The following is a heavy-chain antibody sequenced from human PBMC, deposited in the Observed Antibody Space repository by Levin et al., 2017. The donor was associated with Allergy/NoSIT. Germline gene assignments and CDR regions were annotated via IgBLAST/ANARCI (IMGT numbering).Heavy chain of an antibody. J-gene: IGHJ4*02. CDR1: GFMFSSYG. D-gene: IGHD1-26*01. CDR3: AKDLSRPLVGASDY. CDR2: ISYDGSNK. Sequence: GGSLRLSCAASGFMFSSYGMHWVRQPPGKGLEWVALISYDGSNKYYADSVKGRFTISRDNSKNTLYLQMNSLRAEDTAVYYCAKDLSRPLVGASDYWGQGTLVTVSS. V-gene: IGHV3-30*18.